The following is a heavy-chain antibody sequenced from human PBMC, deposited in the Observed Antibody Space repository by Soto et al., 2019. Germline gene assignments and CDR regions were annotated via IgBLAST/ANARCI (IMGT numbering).Heavy chain of an antibody. CDR2: LSYDGSNK. D-gene: IGHD3-16*01. J-gene: IGHJ6*02. Sequence: PGGSLRLSCAASGFTFSSYGMHWVRQAPGKGLEWVAVLSYDGSNKYYADSVKGRFTISRDNAKNTLYLQMTSLRTEDTAVYYCAKVYHQGGLSPPTIYGMDVWGQGTTVTVSS. CDR1: GFTFSSYG. CDR3: AKVYHQGGLSPPTIYGMDV. V-gene: IGHV3-30*18.